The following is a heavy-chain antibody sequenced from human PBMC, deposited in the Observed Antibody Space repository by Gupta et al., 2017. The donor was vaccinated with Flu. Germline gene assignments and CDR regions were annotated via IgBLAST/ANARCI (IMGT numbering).Heavy chain of an antibody. Sequence: SGDTFSSYSINWGRQAPGQGLEWMGGIVPFLVTANYAQKFQGRVTMTADESTTTAYMELSSLRFDDTAVYYCARDLGSGTYGWFDTWGQGTRVTVSA. CDR2: IVPFLVTA. CDR3: ARDLGSGTYGWFDT. J-gene: IGHJ5*02. CDR1: GDTFSSYS. D-gene: IGHD1-26*01. V-gene: IGHV1-69*01.